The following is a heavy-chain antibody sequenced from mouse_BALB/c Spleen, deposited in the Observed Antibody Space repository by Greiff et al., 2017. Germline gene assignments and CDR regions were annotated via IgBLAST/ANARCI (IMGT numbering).Heavy chain of an antibody. D-gene: IGHD2-2*01. J-gene: IGHJ3*01. CDR2: ISDCGSYT. V-gene: IGHV5-4*02. CDR3: ARDEDGNDV. Sequence: EVQLVEPGGGLVKPGGSLKLSCAASGFTFSDYCMYWVRPTPEKRLEWVATISDCGSYTYYPDSVKGRATISRDNAKNNLYLQMSSLKSEDAAMYYCARDEDGNDVWGQGTRVTVSA. CDR1: GFTFSDYC.